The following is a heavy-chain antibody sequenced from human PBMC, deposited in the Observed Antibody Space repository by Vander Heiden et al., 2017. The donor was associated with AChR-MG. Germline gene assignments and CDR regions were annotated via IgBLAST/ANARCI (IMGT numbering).Heavy chain of an antibody. J-gene: IGHJ4*02. CDR1: GFTFSSYE. CDR2: ISSSGSTI. V-gene: IGHV3-48*03. D-gene: IGHD6-13*01. CDR3: ASPRGYSSSWYWS. Sequence: EVQLVESGGGLVQPGGSLRLSCAASGFTFSSYEMNWVRQAPGKGLEWVSYISSSGSTIYYADSVKGRFTISRDNAKNSLYLQMNSLRAEDTAVYYCASPRGYSSSWYWSWGQGTLVTVSS.